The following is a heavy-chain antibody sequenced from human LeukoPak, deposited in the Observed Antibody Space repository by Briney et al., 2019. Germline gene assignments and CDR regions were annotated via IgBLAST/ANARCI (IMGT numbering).Heavy chain of an antibody. D-gene: IGHD3-22*01. CDR1: GYTFTGYY. V-gene: IGHV1-2*06. CDR2: INPNSGGT. CDR3: ARAVPTAKSDSSGYRADY. J-gene: IGHJ4*02. Sequence: ASVKVSCKASGYTFTGYYMHWVRQAPGQGLEWMGRINPNSGGTNYAQKFQGRVTMTRDTSISTAYMELSRLRSDDTAVYYCARAVPTAKSDSSGYRADYWGQGTLVTVSS.